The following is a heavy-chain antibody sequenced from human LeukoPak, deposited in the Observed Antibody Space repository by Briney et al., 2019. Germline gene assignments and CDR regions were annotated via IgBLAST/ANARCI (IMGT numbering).Heavy chain of an antibody. CDR3: TTDRYGDYGVYYFNY. J-gene: IGHJ4*02. Sequence: PGGSLRLSCAASGFTFSNAWMSWVRQAPGKGLEWVGRIKSKTDGGTTDYAAPVKGRFTISRDDSKNTLYLQMNSLKTEDTAVYYCTTDRYGDYGVYYFNYWGQGTLVTVSS. CDR2: IKSKTDGGTT. D-gene: IGHD4-17*01. V-gene: IGHV3-15*01. CDR1: GFTFSNAW.